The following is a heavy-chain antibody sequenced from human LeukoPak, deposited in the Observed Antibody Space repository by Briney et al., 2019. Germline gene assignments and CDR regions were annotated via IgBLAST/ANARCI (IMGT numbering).Heavy chain of an antibody. CDR1: GGSISSYY. CDR3: ARAYSSSWYPGYYYGMDV. Sequence: PSETLSLTCTVSGGSISSYYWSWIRQPPGKGLEWIGYIYYSGSTNYNPSLKSRVTISVDTSKNQFSLKLSSVTAADTAVYYCARAYSSSWYPGYYYGMDVWGQGTMVTVSS. D-gene: IGHD6-13*01. V-gene: IGHV4-59*01. J-gene: IGHJ6*02. CDR2: IYYSGST.